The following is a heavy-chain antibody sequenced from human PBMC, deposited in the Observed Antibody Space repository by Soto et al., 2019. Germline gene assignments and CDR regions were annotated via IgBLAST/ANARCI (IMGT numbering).Heavy chain of an antibody. CDR1: GGTVSSYD. D-gene: IGHD2-21*02. CDR2: IYYSGST. V-gene: IGHV4-59*08. CDR3: VRGHIVVVTAHTDFDP. J-gene: IGHJ5*02. Sequence: SGTLALTCAVSGGTVSSYDVSWVRQPPGKGLEWIGYIYYSGSTNYNPSLKSRVTISVDTSKNQFSLKLSSVTAADTAVYYCVRGHIVVVTAHTDFDPWGQGPLVTVSP.